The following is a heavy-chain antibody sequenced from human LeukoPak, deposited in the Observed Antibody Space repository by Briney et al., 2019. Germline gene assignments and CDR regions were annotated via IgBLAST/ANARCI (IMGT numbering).Heavy chain of an antibody. Sequence: PSETLSLTCTVSGGSVSSSSYYWGWIRQPPGKGLEWIGEINHSGSTNYNPSLKSRVTISVDTSKNQFSLKLSSVTAADTAVYYCAVAGNNESDLWGRGTLVTVSS. CDR1: GGSVSSSSYY. CDR2: INHSGST. D-gene: IGHD6-19*01. J-gene: IGHJ2*01. V-gene: IGHV4-39*07. CDR3: AVAGNNESDL.